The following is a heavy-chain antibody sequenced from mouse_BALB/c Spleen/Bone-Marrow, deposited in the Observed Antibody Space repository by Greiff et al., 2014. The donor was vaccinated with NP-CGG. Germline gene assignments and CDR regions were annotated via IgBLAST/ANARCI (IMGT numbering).Heavy chain of an antibody. CDR1: GFDFNRYW. V-gene: IGHV4-1*02. J-gene: IGHJ3*01. CDR3: TRNGYYGWSAY. Sequence: DVQLQESGGGLVQPGGSLKLSCAASGFDFNRYWMTWVRQAPGKGLEWIGEINPDSSTINYTPSLKDKFIISRDNAKNTLYLQMSKVRSEDTGLCYCTRNGYYGWSAYWGQGTLVTVSA. CDR2: INPDSSTI. D-gene: IGHD2-3*01.